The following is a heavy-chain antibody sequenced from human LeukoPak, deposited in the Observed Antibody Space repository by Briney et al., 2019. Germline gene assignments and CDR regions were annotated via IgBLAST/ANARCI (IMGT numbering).Heavy chain of an antibody. CDR3: ARGYGDGELDY. CDR2: ISAYNGNT. CDR1: GGSFSSYA. Sequence: ASVKVSCKASGGSFSSYAISWVRQAPGQGLEWMGWISAYNGNTNYAQKLQGRVTMTTDTSTSTAYMELRSLRSDDTAVYYCARGYGDGELDYWGQGTLVTVSS. J-gene: IGHJ4*02. V-gene: IGHV1-18*01. D-gene: IGHD4-17*01.